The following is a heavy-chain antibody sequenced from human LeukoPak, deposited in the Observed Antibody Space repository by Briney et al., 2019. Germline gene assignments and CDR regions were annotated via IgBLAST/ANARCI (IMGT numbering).Heavy chain of an antibody. CDR1: GFTFSDYY. J-gene: IGHJ3*02. CDR2: ISSSGSTI. V-gene: IGHV3-11*01. Sequence: PRGSLRLSCAASGFTFSDYYMSWIRQAPGKGLEWVSYISSSGSTIYYADSVKGPFTISRDNAQNSLYLQINSLRAEDTAGYFCARGNGGQQLVPFDIWGQGTMVTVSS. D-gene: IGHD6-13*01. CDR3: ARGNGGQQLVPFDI.